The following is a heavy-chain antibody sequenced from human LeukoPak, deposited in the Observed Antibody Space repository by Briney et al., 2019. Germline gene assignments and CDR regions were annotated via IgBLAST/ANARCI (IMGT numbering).Heavy chain of an antibody. J-gene: IGHJ4*02. V-gene: IGHV3-21*04. CDR3: ARAVSDRGGWYTLLWGFFDY. D-gene: IGHD6-19*01. CDR1: GFTFSSYS. CDR2: ISSSSSYI. Sequence: GGSLRLXCAASGFTFSSYSMNWVRRAPGKGLEWVSSISSSSSYIYYADSVKGRFTISRDNAKNSLYLQMNSLRAEDTAVYYCARAVSDRGGWYTLLWGFFDYWGQGTLVTVSS.